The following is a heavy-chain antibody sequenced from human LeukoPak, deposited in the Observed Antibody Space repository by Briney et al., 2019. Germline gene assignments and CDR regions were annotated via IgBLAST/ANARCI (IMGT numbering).Heavy chain of an antibody. J-gene: IGHJ4*02. CDR2: IRYDGSNT. Sequence: GGSLRLSCAASGFTFSNSGMHWVRQAPGMGLEWVAFIRYDGSNTYYADSVRGRFTTSRDNSKNTLYLQMNSLRTEDTAVYYCAKNPGYSSTWYLLDCRGQGTLVTVSS. V-gene: IGHV3-30*02. D-gene: IGHD6-13*01. CDR1: GFTFSNSG. CDR3: AKNPGYSSTWYLLDC.